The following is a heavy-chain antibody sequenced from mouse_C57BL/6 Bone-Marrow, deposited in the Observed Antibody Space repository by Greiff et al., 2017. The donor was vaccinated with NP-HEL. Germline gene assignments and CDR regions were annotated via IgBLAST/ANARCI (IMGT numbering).Heavy chain of an antibody. Sequence: EVQLVESGGGLVKPGGSLKLSCAASGFTFSSYAMSWVRQTPEKRLEWVATISDGGSYTYYPDNVKGRCTISRDNAKNNLYLQMSHLKSEDTAMYYCARADDGYGYWGQGTTLTVSS. J-gene: IGHJ2*01. CDR1: GFTFSSYA. V-gene: IGHV5-4*01. CDR2: ISDGGSYT. CDR3: ARADDGYGY. D-gene: IGHD2-3*01.